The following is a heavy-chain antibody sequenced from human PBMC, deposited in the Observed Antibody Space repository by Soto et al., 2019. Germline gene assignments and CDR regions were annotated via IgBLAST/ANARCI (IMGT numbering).Heavy chain of an antibody. V-gene: IGHV4-59*01. CDR1: GGSIYNYY. D-gene: IGHD4-4*01. Sequence: PSETLSLTCTVSGGSIYNYYWTWIRQPPGKGLEWIAYIYDDGSTNYNPSLKSRVTISVDTSKNQFSLKLSFVTAADTAVYYCARGHYIFDHWGQGTLVTVSS. CDR3: ARGHYIFDH. J-gene: IGHJ4*02. CDR2: IYDDGST.